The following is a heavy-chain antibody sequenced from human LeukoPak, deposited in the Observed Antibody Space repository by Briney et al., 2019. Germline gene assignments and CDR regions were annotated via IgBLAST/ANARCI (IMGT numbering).Heavy chain of an antibody. CDR1: GGTFSSYA. Sequence: SVKVSCKASGGTFSSYAISWVRQAPGQGLEWMGGIIPIFGTANYAQKFQGRVTITADKSTSTAYMELSSLRSEDTAVYYCARDRARYYYYYYMDVWGKGTTVTVSS. CDR2: IIPIFGTA. CDR3: ARDRARYYYYYYMDV. V-gene: IGHV1-69*06. J-gene: IGHJ6*03.